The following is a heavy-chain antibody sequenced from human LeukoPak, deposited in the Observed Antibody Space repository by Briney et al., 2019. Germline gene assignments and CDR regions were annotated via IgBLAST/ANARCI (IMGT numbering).Heavy chain of an antibody. CDR2: ISKDGSNK. V-gene: IGHV3-30*19. CDR1: GFTFSSYA. J-gene: IGHJ4*02. CDR3: ARAAYCGGDCYSGIIDS. Sequence: GRSLRLSCAASGFTFSSYAMHCVRQAPGKGLEWVAVISKDGSNKYYADSVKGRFTISRDNSKNTLYLQMNSLTTEDTAVYYCARAAYCGGDCYSGIIDSWGQGTLVTVSS. D-gene: IGHD2-21*02.